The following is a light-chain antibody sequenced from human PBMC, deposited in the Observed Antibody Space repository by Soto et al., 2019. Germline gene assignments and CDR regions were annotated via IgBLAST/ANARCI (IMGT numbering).Light chain of an antibody. CDR1: HDVSVS. CDR2: DAS. CDR3: QQYNNWPGT. V-gene: IGKV3-11*01. J-gene: IGKJ2*01. Sequence: EIVLTQSPDTLSLSPGEGATLSCRASHDVSVSLVWYRQRPGQSPRLLIHDASNRATGISARFSGSGSGTDFTLTIGSLEPEESALYYCQQYNNWPGTFGQGTKVDIK.